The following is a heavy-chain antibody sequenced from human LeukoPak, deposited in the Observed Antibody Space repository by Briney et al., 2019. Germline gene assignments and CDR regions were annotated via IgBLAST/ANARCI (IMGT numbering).Heavy chain of an antibody. CDR3: ARDPYDYTWGSYRPYFDS. CDR1: GYTFTSYG. V-gene: IGHV1-18*04. CDR2: ISPYNGNT. Sequence: GASVKVSCKASGYTFTSYGISWVRQAPGQGLEWMGSISPYNGNTKYTERLQGRVIMTTDTSTRTAYMELRSLRSDDTAVFYCARDPYDYTWGSYRPYFDSWGQGTLVTVSS. D-gene: IGHD3-16*02. J-gene: IGHJ4*02.